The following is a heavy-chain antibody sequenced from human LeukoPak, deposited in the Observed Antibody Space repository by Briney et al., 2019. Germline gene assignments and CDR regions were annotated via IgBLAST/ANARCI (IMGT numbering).Heavy chain of an antibody. Sequence: GGSLRLSCAAPGFTFSSYAMSWVRQAPGKGLEWVSAISGSGGSTYYADSVKGRFTISRDNSKNTLYLQMNSLRAEDTAVYYCAKHKYQLLYNWFDPWGQGTLVTVSS. J-gene: IGHJ5*02. CDR2: ISGSGGST. CDR1: GFTFSSYA. D-gene: IGHD2-2*01. CDR3: AKHKYQLLYNWFDP. V-gene: IGHV3-23*01.